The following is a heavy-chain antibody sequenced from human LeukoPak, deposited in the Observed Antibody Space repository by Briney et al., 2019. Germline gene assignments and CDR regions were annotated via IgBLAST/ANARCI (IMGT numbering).Heavy chain of an antibody. CDR3: ARARLARAFDY. CDR2: INHSGGT. V-gene: IGHV4-34*01. CDR1: GGSFSGYY. J-gene: IGHJ4*02. Sequence: SETLSLTCAVYGGSFSGYYWSWIRQPPGKGLEWIGEINHSGGTNYNPSLKSRVTISVDTSKNQFSLKLSSVTAADTAVYYCARARLARAFDYWGQGTLVTVSS.